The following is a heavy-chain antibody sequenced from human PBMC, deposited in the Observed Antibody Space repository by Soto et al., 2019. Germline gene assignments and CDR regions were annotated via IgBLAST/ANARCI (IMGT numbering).Heavy chain of an antibody. CDR3: ARCTPARLQSNFWSGYYLSYFDY. Sequence: QLQLQESGPALVKPSETLSLTCTVSGGSISSITYYWGWIRQSPEKGLEWIGYIHYGGSTYYNPSLESRVTISLDTSKNQFSLRLTSVNASDTGVYYCARCTPARLQSNFWSGYYLSYFDYWGQGSLVTVSA. V-gene: IGHV4-39*01. CDR1: GGSISSITYY. CDR2: IHYGGST. J-gene: IGHJ4*02. D-gene: IGHD3-3*01.